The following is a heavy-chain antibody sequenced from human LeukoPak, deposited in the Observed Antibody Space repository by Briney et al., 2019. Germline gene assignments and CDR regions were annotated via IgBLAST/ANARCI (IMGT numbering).Heavy chain of an antibody. CDR3: ARQLKRPDILTGYYSWVYYFDY. CDR1: AGSLSSGSYY. V-gene: IGHV4-39*01. Sequence: PSETLSLTCSVTAGSLSSGSYYWGWIRQPPGKGLECIGSIYYSGSTYYNPSLKSRVTISVDTSKNQFSLKLSSVTAADTAVYYCARQLKRPDILTGYYSWVYYFDYWGQGTLVTVSS. J-gene: IGHJ4*02. CDR2: IYYSGST. D-gene: IGHD3-9*01.